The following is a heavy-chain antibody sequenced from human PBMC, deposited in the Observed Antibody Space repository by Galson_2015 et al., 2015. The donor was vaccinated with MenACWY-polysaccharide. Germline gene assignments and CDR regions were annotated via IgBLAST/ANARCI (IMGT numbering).Heavy chain of an antibody. J-gene: IGHJ4*02. CDR1: GGSISSYY. CDR3: ARGNGSGSYPVVY. CDR2: IYYSGST. Sequence: SETLSLTCTVSGGSISSYYWSWIRQPPGKGLEWIGYIYYSGSTNYNPSLKSRVTISVDTSKNQFSLKLSSVTAADTAVYYCARGNGSGSYPVVYWGQGTLVTVSS. D-gene: IGHD3-10*01. V-gene: IGHV4-59*01.